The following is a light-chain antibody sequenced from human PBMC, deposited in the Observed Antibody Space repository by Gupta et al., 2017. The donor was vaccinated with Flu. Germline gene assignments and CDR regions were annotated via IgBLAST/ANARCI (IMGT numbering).Light chain of an antibody. Sequence: QSVLTQPPSASGTPGQRVTISCSGSSSNIGSNTVNWYQQLPGTAPNLLIYSNNQRPSGVPDRFSGSKSGTSASLAISGLQSEDEPYYYCAAWDDSLNGPVFGGGTKLTVL. CDR1: SSNIGSNT. CDR2: SNN. J-gene: IGLJ3*02. CDR3: AAWDDSLNGPV. V-gene: IGLV1-44*01.